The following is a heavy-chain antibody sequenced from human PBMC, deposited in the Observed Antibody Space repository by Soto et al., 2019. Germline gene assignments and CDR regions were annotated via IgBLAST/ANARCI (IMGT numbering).Heavy chain of an antibody. D-gene: IGHD2-2*01. J-gene: IGHJ5*02. CDR3: AKAREYNYARDR. CDR2: VNWNGRTT. CDR1: GFRFDDYV. Sequence: PGGSLRLSCAASGFRFDDYVMHWVRQAPGKGLEWVASVNWNGRTTLYAAAVKGRFSVSRDNGKNSLYLEMTSLRPNDTALYFCAKAREYNYARDRLGKRMLVSGSS. V-gene: IGHV3-9*01.